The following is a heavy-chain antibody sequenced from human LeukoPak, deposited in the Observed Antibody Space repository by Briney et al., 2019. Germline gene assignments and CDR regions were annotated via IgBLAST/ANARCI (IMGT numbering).Heavy chain of an antibody. V-gene: IGHV3-23*01. CDR1: GFTFSNEA. Sequence: GGSLRLSCAASGFTFSNEAMSWVRQAPAKGLGWVSSISVSGGSTYYADSVKGRFTISRDDSKNTLYLQMNSLRAEDTAIYYCAKGGGSWYGDWGQGTLVTVSS. CDR2: ISVSGGST. D-gene: IGHD6-13*01. J-gene: IGHJ4*02. CDR3: AKGGGSWYGD.